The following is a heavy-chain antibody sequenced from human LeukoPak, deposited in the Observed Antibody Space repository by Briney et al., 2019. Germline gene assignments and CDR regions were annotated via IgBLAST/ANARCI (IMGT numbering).Heavy chain of an antibody. CDR2: INPSGGST. CDR3: ARDGVYGDYATGLDY. Sequence: GASVKVSCKASGYTFTGYYMHWVRQAPGQGLEWMGIINPSGGSTSYAQKFQGRVTMTRDMSTSRVYMELSSLRSEDTAVYYCARDGVYGDYATGLDYWGQGTLVTVSS. D-gene: IGHD4-17*01. J-gene: IGHJ4*02. CDR1: GYTFTGYY. V-gene: IGHV1-46*01.